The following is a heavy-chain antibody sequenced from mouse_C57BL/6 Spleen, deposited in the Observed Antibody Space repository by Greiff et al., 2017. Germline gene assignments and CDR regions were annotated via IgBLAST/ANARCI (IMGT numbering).Heavy chain of an antibody. CDR2: ISYDGSN. J-gene: IGHJ4*01. D-gene: IGHD3-2*01. CDR3: ARSDRGYAMDY. V-gene: IGHV3-6*01. CDR1: GYSITSGYY. Sequence: VQLQQSGPGLVKPSQSLSLTCSVTGYSITSGYYWNWIRQFPGNQLEWLGYISYDGSNNSNPSLKNRISITRDTSKNKFFLKLNSVTTEDTATYYCARSDRGYAMDYWGQGTSVTVSS.